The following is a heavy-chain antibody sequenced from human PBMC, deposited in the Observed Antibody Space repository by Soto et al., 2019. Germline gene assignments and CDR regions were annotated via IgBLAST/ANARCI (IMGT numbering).Heavy chain of an antibody. Sequence: QVQLVQSGAEVKKPGSSVKVSCKASGGTFSSYTISWVRQAPGQGLEWMGRIIPILGIANYAQKFQGRVTITADKSTSTDYMELSSLRSEDTAVYYCARVRGSNFHYYYYGMDVWGQGTTVTVSS. CDR1: GGTFSSYT. CDR3: ARVRGSNFHYYYYGMDV. CDR2: IIPILGIA. D-gene: IGHD3-10*01. J-gene: IGHJ6*02. V-gene: IGHV1-69*02.